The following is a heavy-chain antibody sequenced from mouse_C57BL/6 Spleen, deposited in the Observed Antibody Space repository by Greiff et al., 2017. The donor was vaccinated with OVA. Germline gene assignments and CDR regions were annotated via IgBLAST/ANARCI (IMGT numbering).Heavy chain of an antibody. CDR1: GYTFTDYE. CDR2: IDPETGGT. Sequence: VQLQQSGAELVRPGASVTLSCKASGYTFTDYEMHWVKQTPVHGLEWIGAIDPETGGTAYNQKFKGKAILTADKSSSTAYMELRSLTSEDSAVYYYETYDDYFFMDYWGQGTSVTVSS. J-gene: IGHJ4*01. V-gene: IGHV1-15*01. D-gene: IGHD2-3*01. CDR3: ETYDDYFFMDY.